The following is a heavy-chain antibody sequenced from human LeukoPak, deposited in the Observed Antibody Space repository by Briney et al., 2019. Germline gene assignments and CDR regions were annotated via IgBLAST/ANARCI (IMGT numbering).Heavy chain of an antibody. CDR3: TRARITTIVVVIADDY. V-gene: IGHV3-49*04. Sequence: PGGSLRLSCTASGFTFGDYAMSWVRQAPGKGLEWVGFIRSKAYGGTTEYAASVKGRFTISRDDSKSIAYLQMNSLKTEDTAVYYCTRARITTIVVVIADDYWGQGTLVTVSS. D-gene: IGHD3-22*01. J-gene: IGHJ4*02. CDR2: IRSKAYGGTT. CDR1: GFTFGDYA.